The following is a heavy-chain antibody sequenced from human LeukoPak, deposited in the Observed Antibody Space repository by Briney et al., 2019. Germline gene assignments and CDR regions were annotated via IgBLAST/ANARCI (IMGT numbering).Heavy chain of an antibody. CDR3: AKQIAAADDYYYYGMDV. V-gene: IGHV3-23*01. CDR1: GFTFSSYA. CDR2: ISGSGGST. Sequence: GGSLRLSCAASGFTFSSYAMSWVRQAPGRGLEWVSAISGSGGSTYYAGSVKGRFTISRDNSKNTLYLQMNSLRAEDTAVYYCAKQIAAADDYYYYGMDVWGQGTTVTVSS. D-gene: IGHD6-13*01. J-gene: IGHJ6*02.